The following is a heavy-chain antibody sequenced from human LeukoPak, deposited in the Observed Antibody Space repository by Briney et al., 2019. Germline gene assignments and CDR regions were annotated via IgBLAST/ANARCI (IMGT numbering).Heavy chain of an antibody. D-gene: IGHD6-13*01. V-gene: IGHV3-48*03. J-gene: IGHJ4*02. CDR2: INSGSTT. CDR3: ARRYSSSWYSYDY. Sequence: GGSLRLSCAASGFTFSSYEMNWVRQAPGKGLEWVSYINSGSTTYYADSVKGRFTLSRDNAKNSLYLQMNSLRAEDTAVYYCARRYSSSWYSYDYWGRGTLVTVS. CDR1: GFTFSSYE.